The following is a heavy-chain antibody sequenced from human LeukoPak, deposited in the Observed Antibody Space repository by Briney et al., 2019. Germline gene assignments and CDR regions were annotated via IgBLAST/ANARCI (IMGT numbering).Heavy chain of an antibody. Sequence: ASVKVSCKASGYTFGSYDINWVRQATGQGLERMGWMNPNSGNTGYAQKFQGRVTMTRDTSISTDYMELSSLGSEDTAVYYCARRPVTITIVRGVRNWFDPWGQGTLVTVSS. CDR1: GYTFGSYD. J-gene: IGHJ5*02. CDR2: MNPNSGNT. V-gene: IGHV1-8*01. CDR3: ARRPVTITIVRGVRNWFDP. D-gene: IGHD3-10*01.